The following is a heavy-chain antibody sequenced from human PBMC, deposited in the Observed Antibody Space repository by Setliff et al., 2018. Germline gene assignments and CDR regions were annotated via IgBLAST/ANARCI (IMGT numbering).Heavy chain of an antibody. CDR2: IHAGSSNT. Sequence: ASVKVSCKASGYTFTRYYMYWVRQAPGQGLEWMGWIHAGSSNTLYSQRFQDRITISRDTSATTVHMELSSLRSDDTAVYYCARMSTSGPHYDYWGQGTLVTVSS. CDR1: GYTFTRYY. V-gene: IGHV1-3*01. CDR3: ARMSTSGPHYDY. D-gene: IGHD2-8*02. J-gene: IGHJ4*02.